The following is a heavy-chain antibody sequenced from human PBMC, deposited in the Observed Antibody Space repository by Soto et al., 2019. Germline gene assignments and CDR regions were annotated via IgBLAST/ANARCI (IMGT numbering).Heavy chain of an antibody. V-gene: IGHV3-30*18. D-gene: IGHD3-10*01. CDR2: ISYDGSNK. CDR3: AKDKGSGSYRAGHYYYYRMDV. Sequence: QVQLVESGGGVVQPGRSLRLSCAASGFTFSSYGMHWVRQAPGKGLEWVAVISYDGSNKYYADSVKGRFTISRDNSKNTLELQMNRLRAEHTAVYYCAKDKGSGSYRAGHYYYYRMDVWGQGTTVTVSS. CDR1: GFTFSSYG. J-gene: IGHJ6*02.